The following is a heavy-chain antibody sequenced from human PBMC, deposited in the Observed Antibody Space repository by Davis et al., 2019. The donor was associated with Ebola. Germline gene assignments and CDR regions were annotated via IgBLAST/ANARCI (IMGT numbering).Heavy chain of an antibody. CDR2: LSGNLIYT. CDR1: GFIFRNYV. D-gene: IGHD2-15*01. V-gene: IGHV3-23*01. J-gene: IGHJ4*01. CDR3: AKGGNAIADSDHFDY. Sequence: GESLKISCAASGFIFRNYVMNWVRQAPGKGLEWVSSLSGNLIYTNYADSVKGRFTISRDNSKNTVSLQMNNLRTEETSVYYCAKGGNAIADSDHFDYWGQGILVTVSS.